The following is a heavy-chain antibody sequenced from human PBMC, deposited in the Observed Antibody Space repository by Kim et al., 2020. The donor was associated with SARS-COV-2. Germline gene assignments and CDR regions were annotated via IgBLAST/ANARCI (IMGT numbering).Heavy chain of an antibody. J-gene: IGHJ4*02. D-gene: IGHD3-9*01. Sequence: SETLSLTCAVYGGSFSGYYWSWIRQPPGKGLEWIGEINHSGSTNYNPSLKSRVTISVDTSKNQFSLKLSSVTAADTAVYYFARGLVGIHDYWGPGTLVTVSS. CDR3: ARGLVGIHDY. V-gene: IGHV4-34*01. CDR2: INHSGST. CDR1: GGSFSGYY.